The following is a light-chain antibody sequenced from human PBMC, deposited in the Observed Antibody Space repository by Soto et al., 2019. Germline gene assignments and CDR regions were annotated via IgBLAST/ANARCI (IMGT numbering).Light chain of an antibody. CDR2: DAS. Sequence: EIVLTQSPATLSLSPGERATLSCRASQSVSSYLAWYQQKPGQAPRLLIYDASNRATGIPARFSGSGSGTDFTLTISSLEPEDFAVYYCQQRSNHVRTFGQGTKVDIK. CDR3: QQRSNHVRT. V-gene: IGKV3-11*01. CDR1: QSVSSY. J-gene: IGKJ1*01.